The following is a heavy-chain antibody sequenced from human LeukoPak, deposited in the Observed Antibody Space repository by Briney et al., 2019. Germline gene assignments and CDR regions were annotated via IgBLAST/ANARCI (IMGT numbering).Heavy chain of an antibody. V-gene: IGHV3-53*01. J-gene: IGHJ2*01. Sequence: GGSLRLSCAASGFTVSSNYMSWVRQAPGKGLEWVSVIYSGGSTYYADSVKGRFTISRDNSKNTLYLQMNSLRAEDTAVYYCASPFSWFGEPSWYLDLWGRGTLVTVSS. CDR3: ASPFSWFGEPSWYLDL. CDR2: IYSGGST. CDR1: GFTVSSNY. D-gene: IGHD3-10*01.